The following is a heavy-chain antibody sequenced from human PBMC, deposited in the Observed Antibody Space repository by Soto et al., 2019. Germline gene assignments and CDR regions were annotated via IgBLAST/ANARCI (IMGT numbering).Heavy chain of an antibody. CDR3: AKGDIPNEY. V-gene: IGHV3-23*01. CDR1: GFTFSSFP. J-gene: IGHJ4*02. Sequence: XGALSLSCAACGFTFSSFPMTWVRQAPGKGLEWVSTISGSGVGTYYADSVQGRFTISRDSSKNTLYLQMNSLRAEDTAVYYCAKGDIPNEYWGQGTLVTASS. D-gene: IGHD5-12*01. CDR2: ISGSGVGT.